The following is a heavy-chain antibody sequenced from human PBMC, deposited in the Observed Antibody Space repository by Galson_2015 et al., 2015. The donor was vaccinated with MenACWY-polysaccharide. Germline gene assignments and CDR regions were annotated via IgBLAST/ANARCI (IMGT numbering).Heavy chain of an antibody. J-gene: IGHJ4*02. Sequence: SVKVSCKASGDSLNNYSIGWVRQAPGQGLEWMGRIIPFATMENYAQKFQGRVTISADTSANTVYVQLSSLTSDDTAVYFCARVDCRGGHSSFAYWGQGTLVTVSS. CDR3: ARVDCRGGHSSFAY. V-gene: IGHV1-69*02. CDR1: GDSLNNYS. CDR2: IIPFATME. D-gene: IGHD2-15*01.